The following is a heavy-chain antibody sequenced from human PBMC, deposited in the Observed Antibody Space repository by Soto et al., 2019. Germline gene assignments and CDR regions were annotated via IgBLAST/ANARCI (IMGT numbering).Heavy chain of an antibody. V-gene: IGHV1-69*06. J-gene: IGHJ4*02. CDR3: AREGGVGATTGWD. CDR1: GGTFSSYA. D-gene: IGHD1-26*01. Sequence: QVQLVQSGAEVKKPGSSVKVSCKASGGTFSSYAISWVRQAPGQGLEWMGGIIPIFGTANYAQKFHGRGTITADISTSTAYMGLSGVRSGDTAVYYCAREGGVGATTGWDWGQGTLVTVSS. CDR2: IIPIFGTA.